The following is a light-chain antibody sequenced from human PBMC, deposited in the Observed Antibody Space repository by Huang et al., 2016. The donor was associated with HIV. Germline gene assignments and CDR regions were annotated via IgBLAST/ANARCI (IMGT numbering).Light chain of an antibody. V-gene: IGKV1-NL1*01. CDR1: QGIGNS. CDR2: ATS. J-gene: IGKJ1*01. Sequence: DIQMTPSPSSLSASVGDRVTIPCRASQGIGNSLAWYQQKPEKAPRLLLYATSTLESGVPSRFSGSGSGTHYTLTINTLQPEDIASYYCQQYHSLPWTFGQGTKVEIK. CDR3: QQYHSLPWT.